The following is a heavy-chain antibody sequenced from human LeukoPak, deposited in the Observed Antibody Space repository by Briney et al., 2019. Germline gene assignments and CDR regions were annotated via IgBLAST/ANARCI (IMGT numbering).Heavy chain of an antibody. CDR2: INIGVSDT. Sequence: GGSLRLSCVASGFTFSSYWMHWVRQAPGKGLMWVSRINIGVSDTLYADSVKGRFTISRDNAKNTLYLQMNSLRAEDTAVYYCARGMATVTGPFDSWGQGTLVTVSS. CDR3: ARGMATVTGPFDS. V-gene: IGHV3-74*01. J-gene: IGHJ4*02. D-gene: IGHD4-17*01. CDR1: GFTFSSYW.